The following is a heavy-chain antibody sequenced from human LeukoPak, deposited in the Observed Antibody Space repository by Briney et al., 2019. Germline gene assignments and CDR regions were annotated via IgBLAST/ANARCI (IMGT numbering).Heavy chain of an antibody. CDR3: ARRPDYGDSIRSPGAFDI. J-gene: IGHJ3*02. CDR2: ISPSGGT. CDR1: GGSFSGFY. Sequence: SETLSLTCAVDGGSFSGFYWSWIRQPPGKGLEWIGQISPSGGTTYNPSLESRVTFSLDTSKKQFSVKVNSVTAADTAVYYCARRPDYGDSIRSPGAFDIWGQGTMVTVSS. D-gene: IGHD4-17*01. V-gene: IGHV4-34*01.